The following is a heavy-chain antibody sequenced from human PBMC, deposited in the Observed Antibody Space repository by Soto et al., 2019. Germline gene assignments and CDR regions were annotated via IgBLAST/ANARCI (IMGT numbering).Heavy chain of an antibody. Sequence: QVQLQESGPGLVKPSETLSLSCSVSGGSISGHYWSWVRQTPGKGLEWICYIYYSGGTNDHPSLKSQVTMSVDTSKNHFSLRLTSVSAADTAVYYCARGPYYDLIWNYYYMDVWGKGTTVTVSS. CDR1: GGSISGHY. CDR2: IYYSGGT. CDR3: ARGPYYDLIWNYYYMDV. V-gene: IGHV4-59*08. D-gene: IGHD3-16*01. J-gene: IGHJ6*03.